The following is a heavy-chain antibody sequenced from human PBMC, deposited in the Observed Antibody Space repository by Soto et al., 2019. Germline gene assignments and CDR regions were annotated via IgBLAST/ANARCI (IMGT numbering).Heavy chain of an antibody. V-gene: IGHV4-4*07. D-gene: IGHD1-1*01. Sequence: SETLSLTCTVSGASISGYYWSWIRKSAGKGLEWIGRIYATGTTDYNPSLKSRVMMSVDTSKKQFSLRLRSVTAADTAVYYCVRDGTKTLRDWFDPWGQGISVTSPQ. J-gene: IGHJ5*02. CDR2: IYATGTT. CDR1: GASISGYY. CDR3: VRDGTKTLRDWFDP.